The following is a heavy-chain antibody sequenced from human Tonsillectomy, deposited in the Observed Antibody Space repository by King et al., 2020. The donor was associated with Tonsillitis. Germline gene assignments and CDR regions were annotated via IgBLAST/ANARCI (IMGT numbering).Heavy chain of an antibody. CDR1: GFTFSNYG. Sequence: VQLVESGGGVVQPGRSLRLSCAASGFTFSNYGMHWVRQAPGKGLEWVAVISYDGSNKYYADSVKGRFTISRDNSKNTLYLQMNSLRAEDTAVYYCAKARGYDSRAPYYGIDGWGQGTTVTVSS. CDR2: ISYDGSNK. CDR3: AKARGYDSRAPYYGIDG. V-gene: IGHV3-30*18. D-gene: IGHD5-12*01. J-gene: IGHJ6*02.